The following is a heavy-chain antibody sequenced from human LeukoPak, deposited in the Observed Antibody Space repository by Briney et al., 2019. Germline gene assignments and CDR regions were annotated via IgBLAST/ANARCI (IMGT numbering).Heavy chain of an antibody. CDR3: ARANLDYGDNAIDY. J-gene: IGHJ4*02. Sequence: ASVKVSCKASGYTFTGYYMHWVRQAPGLGLEWMGWVTAYNGNTNYAQRLQGRVTMTTDTSTNTAYVELGSLRSDDTAVYYCARANLDYGDNAIDYWGQGTLVTVAS. D-gene: IGHD4-17*01. V-gene: IGHV1-18*04. CDR2: VTAYNGNT. CDR1: GYTFTGYY.